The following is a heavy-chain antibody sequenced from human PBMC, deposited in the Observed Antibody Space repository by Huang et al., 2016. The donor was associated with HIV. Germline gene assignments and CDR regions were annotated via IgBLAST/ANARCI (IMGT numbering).Heavy chain of an antibody. CDR2: IIPIVKTT. J-gene: IGHJ6*02. CDR1: GGTFSTFG. Sequence: QVQLVQSEAEVKRPGSSVKVSCKASGGTFSTFGLSWVRQASGRGLEWMARIIPIVKTTYSAQKFQVRVTLTAAESTKTASMELNSLTFEDTAVYYCARPSDAAMIRDYYYPMDVWGQGTTVTVS. V-gene: IGHV1-69*18. D-gene: IGHD5-18*01. CDR3: ARPSDAAMIRDYYYPMDV.